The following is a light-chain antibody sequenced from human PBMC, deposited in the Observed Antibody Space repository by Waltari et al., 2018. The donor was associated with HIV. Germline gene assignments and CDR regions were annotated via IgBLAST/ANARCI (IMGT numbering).Light chain of an antibody. CDR3: QSYDSSLRASV. Sequence: QSALTQPPSVSGAPGQRVTISCTGNRSNIGAGYFVHWYQHLPGTAPKLLVDRDIERPAGAPDRFSGSKSGTSASLVITGLQAEDEADYYCQSYDSSLRASVFGGGTKLTVL. CDR2: RDI. CDR1: RSNIGAGYF. J-gene: IGLJ2*01. V-gene: IGLV1-40*01.